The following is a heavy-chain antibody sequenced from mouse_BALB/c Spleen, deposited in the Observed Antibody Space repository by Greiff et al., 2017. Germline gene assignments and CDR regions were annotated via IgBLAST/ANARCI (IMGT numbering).Heavy chain of an antibody. V-gene: IGHV2-9-2*01. CDR2: IWTGGGT. CDR1: GFSLTSYD. D-gene: IGHD1-1*01. J-gene: IGHJ2*01. Sequence: QVQLKESGPGLVAPSQSLSITCTVSGFSLTSYDISWFRQPPGKGLEWLGVIWTGGGTNYNSAFMSRLSISKDNSKSQVFLKMNSLQTDDTDIYYCVRSYYYGSSYVGFDYWGQGTTLTVSS. CDR3: VRSYYYGSSYVGFDY.